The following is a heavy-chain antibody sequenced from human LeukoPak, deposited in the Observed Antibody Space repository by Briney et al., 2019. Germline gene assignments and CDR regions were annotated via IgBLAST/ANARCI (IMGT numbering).Heavy chain of an antibody. D-gene: IGHD2-2*01. CDR3: ARPYCSSTSCYDWDDY. J-gene: IGHJ4*02. V-gene: IGHV4-34*01. Sequence: SETLSLTCAVYGGSFSGYYWSWIRQPPGRGLEWIGEINHSGSTNYNPSLKSRVSISVDTSKNQFSLKLSSVTAADTAVYYCARPYCSSTSCYDWDDYWGQGTLVTVSS. CDR1: GGSFSGYY. CDR2: INHSGST.